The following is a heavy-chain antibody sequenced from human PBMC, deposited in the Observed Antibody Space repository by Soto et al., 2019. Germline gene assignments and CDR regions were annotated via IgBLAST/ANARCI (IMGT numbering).Heavy chain of an antibody. J-gene: IGHJ6*04. D-gene: IGHD3-9*01. CDR1: GFTLSSYW. Sequence: GGSLRLSCAASGFTLSSYWMSWVRQAPGKGLEWVANIKQDGSEKYYVDSVKGRFTISRDNAKNSLYLQMNSLRAEDTAVYYCARALRYFDWPEHVDVWGKGTTVTVSS. V-gene: IGHV3-7*01. CDR2: IKQDGSEK. CDR3: ARALRYFDWPEHVDV.